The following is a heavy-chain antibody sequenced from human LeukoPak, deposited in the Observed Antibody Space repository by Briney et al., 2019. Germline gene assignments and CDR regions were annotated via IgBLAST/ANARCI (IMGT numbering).Heavy chain of an antibody. CDR2: IYSGGST. Sequence: PGGSLRLSCAASGYTVSSNYMSWVRQAPGKGLEWVSVIYSGGSTYYADSVKGRFTISRDNPKNTLYLQMNSLRAEDTAVYYCARDWRSAFDIWGQGTMVTVSS. J-gene: IGHJ3*02. CDR3: ARDWRSAFDI. D-gene: IGHD3-3*01. V-gene: IGHV3-66*02. CDR1: GYTVSSNY.